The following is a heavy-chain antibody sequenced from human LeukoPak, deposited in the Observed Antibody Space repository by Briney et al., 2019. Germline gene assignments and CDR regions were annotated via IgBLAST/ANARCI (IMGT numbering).Heavy chain of an antibody. D-gene: IGHD5-12*01. CDR3: ARSNSGYDSLDY. Sequence: SETLSLTCIVSGGSISSYYWSWIRQPPGKGLEWIGYIYYSGSTNYNPSLKSRVTISVDTSKNQFSLKLSSVTAADTAVYYCARSNSGYDSLDYWGQGTLVTVSS. CDR2: IYYSGST. J-gene: IGHJ4*02. CDR1: GGSISSYY. V-gene: IGHV4-59*08.